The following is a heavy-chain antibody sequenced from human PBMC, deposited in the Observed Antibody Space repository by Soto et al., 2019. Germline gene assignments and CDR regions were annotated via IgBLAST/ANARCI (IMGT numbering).Heavy chain of an antibody. CDR1: GFTFSSYW. CDR3: ARQQLVQREIY. Sequence: PGGSLRLSCAASGFTFSSYWMSWVRQAPGKGLEWVANIKPDGSEKYYVDSVKGRFTISRDNAKNSLYLQMNSLRAEDTAVYYCARQQLVQREIYWGQGTLVTVSS. CDR2: IKPDGSEK. V-gene: IGHV3-7*01. D-gene: IGHD6-13*01. J-gene: IGHJ4*02.